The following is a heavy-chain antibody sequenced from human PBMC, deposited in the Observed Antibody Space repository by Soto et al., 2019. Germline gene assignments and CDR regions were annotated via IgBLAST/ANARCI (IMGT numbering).Heavy chain of an antibody. CDR3: ARQASYWHGGGGWFDP. Sequence: GGSLRLSCAASGFTFSASDMHWVRQATGKGLEWVSAIGTRHDAYYADSVKGRFTTSRENAKNSLYLQMNSLRAEDTAVYYCARQASYWHGGGGWFDPWGQGILVTVS. CDR1: GFTFSASD. D-gene: IGHD3-16*01. J-gene: IGHJ5*02. CDR2: IGTRHDA. V-gene: IGHV3-13*01.